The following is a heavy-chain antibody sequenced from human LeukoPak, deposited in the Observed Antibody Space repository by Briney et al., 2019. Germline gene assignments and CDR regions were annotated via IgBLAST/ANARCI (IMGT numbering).Heavy chain of an antibody. V-gene: IGHV1-2*02. J-gene: IGHJ3*01. D-gene: IGHD2-15*01. CDR1: GYNFSVYY. Sequence: GASVKVSCKGSGYNFSVYYMHWVRQAPGQGLEWMGWMDPNSGDTIYAPKFQGRVSMTRDTSITTAYMELSSLTFDDSAMYYGATRGGLTPNTLAMWGHGTMVTVSS. CDR2: MDPNSGDT. CDR3: ATRGGLTPNTLAM.